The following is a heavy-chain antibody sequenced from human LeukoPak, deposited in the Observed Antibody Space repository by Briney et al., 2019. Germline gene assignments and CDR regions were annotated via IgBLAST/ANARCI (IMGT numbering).Heavy chain of an antibody. V-gene: IGHV3-21*01. D-gene: IGHD2-15*01. Sequence: GGSLRLSCAASGFTFSSYSMNWVRQAPGKGLEGVSSINSSSSYIYYADSVKGRFTISRDNAKNSLYLQMNSLRAEDTAVYYCAREGGYCSGGSCYSASNPWGQGTLVTVSS. CDR1: GFTFSSYS. CDR2: INSSSSYI. J-gene: IGHJ5*02. CDR3: AREGGYCSGGSCYSASNP.